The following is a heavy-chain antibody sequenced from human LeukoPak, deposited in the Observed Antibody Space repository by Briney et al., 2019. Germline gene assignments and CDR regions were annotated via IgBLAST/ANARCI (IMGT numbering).Heavy chain of an antibody. J-gene: IGHJ4*02. V-gene: IGHV3-9*03. CDR1: GFTFDDYA. CDR2: ISWNSGSI. D-gene: IGHD1-26*01. Sequence: GGSLRLSCAASGFTFDDYAMHWVRQAPGKGLEWVSGISWNSGSIGYADSVKGRFTISRDNAKNSLYLQMNSLRAEDMALYYCAKGVTLSIVGAGFDYWGQGTLVTVSS. CDR3: AKGVTLSIVGAGFDY.